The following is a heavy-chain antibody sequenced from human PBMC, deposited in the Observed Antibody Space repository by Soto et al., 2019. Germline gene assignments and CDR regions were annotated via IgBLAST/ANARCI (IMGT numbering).Heavy chain of an antibody. CDR2: IYYSGST. CDR3: ASNLLDYYYYGMDV. CDR1: GGSISSSSYY. J-gene: IGHJ6*02. V-gene: IGHV4-39*01. Sequence: SETLSLTCTVSGGSISSSSYYWGWIRQPPGKGLEWIGSIYYSGSTYYNPSLKSRVTISVDTSKNQFSLKLSSVTAADTAVYYCASNLLDYYYYGMDVWGQGTTVTVSS.